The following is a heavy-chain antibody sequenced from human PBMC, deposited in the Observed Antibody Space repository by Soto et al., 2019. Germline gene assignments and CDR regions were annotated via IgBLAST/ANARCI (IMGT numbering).Heavy chain of an antibody. CDR3: ARDTIFNNYYYGLDV. CDR2: IYSGGST. J-gene: IGHJ6*02. CDR1: GFTVSGNY. Sequence: GSLRLSCAASGFTVSGNYMSWVRQAPGKGLEWVSVIYSGGSTFYADSVKGRFIISRDNSKNTVYLQINSLRAEDTAVYYCARDTIFNNYYYGLDVWGRGTTVTVSS. V-gene: IGHV3-53*01. D-gene: IGHD2-15*01.